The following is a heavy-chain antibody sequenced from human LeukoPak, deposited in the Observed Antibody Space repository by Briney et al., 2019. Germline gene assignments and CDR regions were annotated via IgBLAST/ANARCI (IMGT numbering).Heavy chain of an antibody. J-gene: IGHJ4*02. CDR3: AKDTVGATVFDY. D-gene: IGHD1-26*01. CDR2: IYSGGGAST. Sequence: GGSLRLSCAASGFTVSANYMSWVRQAPGKGLEWVSVIYSGGGASTYYADSVKGRFTISRDNSKNTLYLQMNSLRAEDTAVYYCAKDTVGATVFDYWGQGTLVTVSS. CDR1: GFTVSANY. V-gene: IGHV3-66*02.